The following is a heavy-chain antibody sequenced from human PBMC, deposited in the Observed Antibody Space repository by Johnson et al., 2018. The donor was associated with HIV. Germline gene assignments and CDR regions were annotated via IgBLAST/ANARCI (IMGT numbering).Heavy chain of an antibody. D-gene: IGHD6-13*01. Sequence: VQLVESGGGLVQPGGSLRLSCAASGFTFSSYDMHWVRQATGKGLEWVSGIGVAGDTYYPGSAKGRFTISRENAKNSLYLQMNSLRAEDTALYYCARLDEIAAAGTGDAFDIWGQGTLVTVSS. CDR2: IGVAGDT. CDR1: GFTFSSYD. CDR3: ARLDEIAAAGTGDAFDI. V-gene: IGHV3-13*01. J-gene: IGHJ3*02.